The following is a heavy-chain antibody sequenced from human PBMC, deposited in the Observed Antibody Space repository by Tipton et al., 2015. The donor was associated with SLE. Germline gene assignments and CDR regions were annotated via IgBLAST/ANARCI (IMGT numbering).Heavy chain of an antibody. Sequence: TLSLTCSVSGASVSRYYWTWIRQPAGKGLEYIGRIYISGGTNYNPSLDSRVTMSVDTSKNQVSLKLTSVTAADTAVYYCARLYGDYVWGSSLYYMDVWGKGTTVTVSS. V-gene: IGHV4-4*07. CDR3: ARLYGDYVWGSSLYYMDV. CDR1: GASVSRYY. D-gene: IGHD3-16*01. J-gene: IGHJ6*03. CDR2: IYISGGT.